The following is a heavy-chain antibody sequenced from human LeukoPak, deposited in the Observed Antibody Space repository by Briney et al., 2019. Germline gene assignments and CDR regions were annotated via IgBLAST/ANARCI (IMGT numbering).Heavy chain of an antibody. CDR3: ARDYYDSSGYYAFDI. D-gene: IGHD3-22*01. Sequence: SVKVSCKXSGGTFSSYAISWVRQAPRQGLEWMGRIIPIFGTANYAQKFQGRVTITTDESTSTAYMELSSLRSEDTAAYYCARDYYDSSGYYAFDIWGQGTMVTVSS. CDR2: IIPIFGTA. CDR1: GGTFSSYA. V-gene: IGHV1-69*05. J-gene: IGHJ3*02.